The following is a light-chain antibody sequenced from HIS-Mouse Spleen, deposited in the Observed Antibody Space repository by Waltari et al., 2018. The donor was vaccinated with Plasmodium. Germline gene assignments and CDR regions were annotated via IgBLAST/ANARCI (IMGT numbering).Light chain of an antibody. CDR2: SNN. CDR3: AAWDDSLNGVV. CDR1: ISSIGRNT. Sequence: QSVLTQPPSASGTPGQGVTISCSGSISSIGRNTVNWYQQLPGTAPKHLVYSNNQRPSGVPDRFSGSKSGTSASLAISGLQSEDEADYYCAAWDDSLNGVVFAGGTKLTVL. V-gene: IGLV1-44*01. J-gene: IGLJ2*01.